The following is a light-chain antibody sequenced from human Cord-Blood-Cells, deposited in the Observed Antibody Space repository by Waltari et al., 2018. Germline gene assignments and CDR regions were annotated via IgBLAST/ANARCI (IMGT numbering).Light chain of an antibody. CDR2: DVS. J-gene: IGLJ1*01. CDR3: CSYAGSYTYG. Sequence: QSALTQPRSVSGSPGQSVTISCTGTSSDVGGYNYVSWYQQHPGKAPKLLMYDVSKRPSGVPDRFSGSKSCDTASLTISGLQAEDEADYYCCSYAGSYTYGFGTGTKVTVL. CDR1: SSDVGGYNY. V-gene: IGLV2-11*01.